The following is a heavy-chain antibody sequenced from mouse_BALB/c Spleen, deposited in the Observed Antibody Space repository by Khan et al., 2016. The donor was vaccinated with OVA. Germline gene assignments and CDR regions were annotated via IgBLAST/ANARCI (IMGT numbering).Heavy chain of an antibody. V-gene: IGHV1S135*01. J-gene: IGHJ2*01. CDR2: IDPYNGGT. D-gene: IGHD1-1*01. Sequence: VRLQQSGPELVKPGASVKVSCKASGYSFTDYNMFWVKQSHGKSLEWIGYIDPYNGGTSYNQKFKGKATLTVDKSSSTAFMHLSSLTSEDSAVSYSARTDYYGSSYYFDYWGQGTTLTVSS. CDR1: GYSFTDYN. CDR3: ARTDYYGSSYYFDY.